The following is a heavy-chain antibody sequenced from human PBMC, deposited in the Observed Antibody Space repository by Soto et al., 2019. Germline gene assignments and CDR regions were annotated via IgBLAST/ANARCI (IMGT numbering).Heavy chain of an antibody. CDR1: GYTFTGYY. CDR2: INPNSGGT. CDR3: AAHANSGRNYYYGMDV. J-gene: IGHJ6*02. V-gene: IGHV1-2*02. Sequence: GASVKVSCKASGYTFTGYYMHWVRQAPGQGLEWMGWINPNSGGTNYAQKFQGRVTMTRDTSISTAYMELSRLRSDDTAVYYCAAHANSGRNYYYGMDVWGQGTTVTVSS.